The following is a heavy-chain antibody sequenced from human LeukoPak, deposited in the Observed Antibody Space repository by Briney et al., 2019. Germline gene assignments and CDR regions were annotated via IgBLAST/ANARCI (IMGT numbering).Heavy chain of an antibody. CDR2: IYYSGSI. CDR1: GGSISGVNYY. D-gene: IGHD4-23*01. CDR3: ARDGTVYGGESY. J-gene: IGHJ4*02. V-gene: IGHV4-30-4*01. Sequence: SQTLSLTCTVSGGSISGVNYYRSWIRQPPGKGLEWIGSIYYSGSIYFNPSLKSRVTITIDTPKNQFSLKLSSVTAADTAVYYCARDGTVYGGESYWGQGTLVTVSS.